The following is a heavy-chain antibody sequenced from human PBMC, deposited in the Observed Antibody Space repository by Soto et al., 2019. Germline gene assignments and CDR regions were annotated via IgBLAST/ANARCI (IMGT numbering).Heavy chain of an antibody. D-gene: IGHD6-13*01. CDR1: GGSISRNNYY. Sequence: PSETLSLTCTVPGGSISRNNYYWGWIRQAPGKGLEWIGSIYYSGSTYFNPSLKSRLTISLNTPKNQISLQPRSVPAADTAVYYCARERPDGSRLDPWGQGTLGTVSS. CDR2: IYYSGST. J-gene: IGHJ5*02. V-gene: IGHV4-39*02. CDR3: ARERPDGSRLDP.